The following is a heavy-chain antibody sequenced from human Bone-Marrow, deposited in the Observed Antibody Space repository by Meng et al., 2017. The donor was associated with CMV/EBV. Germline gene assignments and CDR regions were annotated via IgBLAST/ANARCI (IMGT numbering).Heavy chain of an antibody. Sequence: SVKVSCKASGGTFSSYAISWVRQAPGQGLEWMGGIIPIFGTANYAQKFQGRVTITTDESTSTAYMELSSLRSEDTAVYYCARGHTDCISPACQILYYYYYMAVWGQGTTVTVSS. CDR1: GGTFSSYA. V-gene: IGHV1-69*05. CDR3: ARGHTDCISPACQILYYYYYMAV. CDR2: IIPIFGTA. D-gene: IGHD2-2*01. J-gene: IGHJ6*02.